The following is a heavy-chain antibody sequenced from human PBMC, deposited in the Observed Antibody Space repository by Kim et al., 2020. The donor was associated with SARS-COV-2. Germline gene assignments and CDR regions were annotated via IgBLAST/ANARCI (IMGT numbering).Heavy chain of an antibody. CDR1: GGSFSGYY. J-gene: IGHJ3*02. Sequence: SETLSLTCAVYGGSFSGYYWSWIRQPPGKGLEWIGEINHSGSTNYNPSLKSRVTISVDTSKNQFSLKLSSVTAADTAVYYCARGIITGATIDAFDIWGQG. CDR2: INHSGST. V-gene: IGHV4-34*01. D-gene: IGHD1-20*01. CDR3: ARGIITGATIDAFDI.